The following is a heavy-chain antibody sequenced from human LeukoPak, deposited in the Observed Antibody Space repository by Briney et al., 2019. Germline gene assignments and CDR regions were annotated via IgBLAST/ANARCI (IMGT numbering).Heavy chain of an antibody. CDR2: IKIKTDGGTT. Sequence: PGGSLRLSCAASGFTFSNAWMTWVRQAPGKGLEWVGLIKIKTDGGTTDYAPPVKGRFTISRDDSKNTLYLQMNSLKTEDTAVYYCAKAGGFSGSYDWGQGTLVTVSS. D-gene: IGHD1-26*01. J-gene: IGHJ4*02. V-gene: IGHV3-15*01. CDR3: AKAGGFSGSYD. CDR1: GFTFSNAW.